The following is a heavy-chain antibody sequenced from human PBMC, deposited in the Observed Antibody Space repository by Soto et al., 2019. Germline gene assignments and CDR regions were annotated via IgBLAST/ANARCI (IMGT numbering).Heavy chain of an antibody. Sequence: GESLKISCTGSGYSFTSYWISWVRQMPGKGLEWMGRIDPSDSYTNYSPSFQGHVTISADKSISTAYLQWSSLKASDTAMYYCARKDYYDSSGYLQTNGMDVWGQGTTVTVSS. CDR3: ARKDYYDSSGYLQTNGMDV. V-gene: IGHV5-10-1*01. J-gene: IGHJ6*02. D-gene: IGHD3-22*01. CDR1: GYSFTSYW. CDR2: IDPSDSYT.